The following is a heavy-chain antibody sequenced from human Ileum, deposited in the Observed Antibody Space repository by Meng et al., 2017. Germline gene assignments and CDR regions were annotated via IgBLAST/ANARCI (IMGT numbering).Heavy chain of an antibody. CDR1: GFTFSSYA. Sequence: GGSLRLSCAASGFTFSSYAMTWVRQAPGKGLECVSVITDSGSTTYYADSVKGRFTISRDNSKNTLFLQMNSLRAEDTAVYYCARDLLRGVTSRWGQGTLGTVSS. CDR3: ARDLLRGVTSR. J-gene: IGHJ4*02. D-gene: IGHD3-10*01. CDR2: ITDSGSTT. V-gene: IGHV3-23*01.